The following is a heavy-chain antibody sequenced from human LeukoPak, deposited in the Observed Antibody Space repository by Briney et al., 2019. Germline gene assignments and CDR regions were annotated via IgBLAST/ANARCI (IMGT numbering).Heavy chain of an antibody. J-gene: IGHJ3*01. Sequence: GGSLRLSWVASDFTFATYAMTWVRLTPGKGLEWVSSIGGSGSYTIYADSVRGRFTVSRDNSKNTLYLQMNSLRAEDTAVYYCGRDPNGDYVGAFEFWGQGTLVSVSS. CDR1: DFTFATYA. CDR2: IGGSGSYT. V-gene: IGHV3-23*01. D-gene: IGHD4-17*01. CDR3: GRDPNGDYVGAFEF.